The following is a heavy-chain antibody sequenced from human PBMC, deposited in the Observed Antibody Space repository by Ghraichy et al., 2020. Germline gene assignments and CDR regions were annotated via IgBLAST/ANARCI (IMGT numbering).Heavy chain of an antibody. CDR3: ARGFDSSSPVLVGRYGMDV. D-gene: IGHD6-13*01. CDR2: IGTAGDP. Sequence: GGSLRLSCAASGFTFSSYDMHWVRQATGKGLEWVSAIGTAGDPYYPGSVKGRFTISRENAKNSLYLQMNSLRAGDTAVYYCARGFDSSSPVLVGRYGMDVWGQGTTVTVSS. V-gene: IGHV3-13*05. J-gene: IGHJ6*02. CDR1: GFTFSSYD.